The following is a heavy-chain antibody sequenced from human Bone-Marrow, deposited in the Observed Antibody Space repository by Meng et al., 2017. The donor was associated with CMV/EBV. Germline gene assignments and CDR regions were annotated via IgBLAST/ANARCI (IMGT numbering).Heavy chain of an antibody. Sequence: SQTLSLTCAVYGGSFSGYYWSWIRQPPGKGLEWIGEINHSGSTNCNPSLKSRVTISVDTSKNQFSLKLSSVTAADTAVYYCARGTSDSSSWYSPPGAHDYWGQGTLVTVSS. D-gene: IGHD6-13*01. CDR1: GGSFSGYY. J-gene: IGHJ4*02. CDR3: ARGTSDSSSWYSPPGAHDY. V-gene: IGHV4-34*01. CDR2: INHSGST.